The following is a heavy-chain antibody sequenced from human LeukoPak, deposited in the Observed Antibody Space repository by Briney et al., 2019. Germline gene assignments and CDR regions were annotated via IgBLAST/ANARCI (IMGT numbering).Heavy chain of an antibody. Sequence: PGGSLRLSCAASGFAFSSYEMNWVRQAPGKGLEWVSYISSSGSTIYYADSAKGRFTISRDNAKNSLYLQMNSLRAEDTAVYYCARECYGSGPADAFDIWGQGTMVTVSS. CDR2: ISSSGSTI. CDR1: GFAFSSYE. V-gene: IGHV3-48*03. D-gene: IGHD3-10*01. J-gene: IGHJ3*02. CDR3: ARECYGSGPADAFDI.